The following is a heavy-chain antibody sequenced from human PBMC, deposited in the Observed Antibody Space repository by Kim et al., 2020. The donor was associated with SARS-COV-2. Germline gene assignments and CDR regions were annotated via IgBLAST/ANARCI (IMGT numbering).Heavy chain of an antibody. CDR2: DGSRL. CDR3: AKSDWIDP. Sequence: DGSRLTYADSVKGRFTVSGDNAKNTLYLQMNSLRAEDTAVYYCAKSDWIDPRGQGTLVTVSS. V-gene: IGHV3-74*01. J-gene: IGHJ5*02. D-gene: IGHD3-3*01.